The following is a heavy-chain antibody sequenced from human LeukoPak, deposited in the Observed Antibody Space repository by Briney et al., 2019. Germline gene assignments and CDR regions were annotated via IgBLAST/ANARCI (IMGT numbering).Heavy chain of an antibody. CDR1: GGSISSYY. V-gene: IGHV4-34*01. Sequence: SETLSLTCIVSGGSISSYYWSWIRQPPGKGLEWIGEINHSGSTNYNPSLKSRVTISVDTSKNQFSLKLSSVTAADTAVYYCASGYGDYQRMSNWGQGTLVTVSS. D-gene: IGHD4-17*01. CDR2: INHSGST. J-gene: IGHJ4*02. CDR3: ASGYGDYQRMSN.